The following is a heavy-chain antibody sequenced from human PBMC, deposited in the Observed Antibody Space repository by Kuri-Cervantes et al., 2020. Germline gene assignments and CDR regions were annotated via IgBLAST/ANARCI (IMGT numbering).Heavy chain of an antibody. V-gene: IGHV3-30*19. CDR3: ARSFVGYDFWSGYYDQ. J-gene: IGHJ4*02. CDR1: GFTFNSYG. D-gene: IGHD3-3*01. CDR2: ISYDGGKK. Sequence: GESLKISCAASGFTFNSYGMHWVRQAPGKGLEWVAVISYDGGKKDSADSVKGRFTISRDNIRNTLYLQMNSLRAEDTAVYYCARSFVGYDFWSGYYDQWGQGILVTVSS.